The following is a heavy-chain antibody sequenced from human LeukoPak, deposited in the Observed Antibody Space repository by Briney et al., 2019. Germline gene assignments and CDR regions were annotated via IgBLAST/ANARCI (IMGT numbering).Heavy chain of an antibody. Sequence: SETLSLTCTVSGGSISSYYWSWIRQPAAKGLEWIGRIYSSGTTTYNPSFKSRVTMSLDTSNNQLSLKLTSVTAADTAVYYCARVSPIPAAGSSYYFAMDVWDQGTTVTVSS. CDR1: GGSISSYY. J-gene: IGHJ6*02. D-gene: IGHD6-13*01. V-gene: IGHV4-4*07. CDR2: IYSSGTT. CDR3: ARVSPIPAAGSSYYFAMDV.